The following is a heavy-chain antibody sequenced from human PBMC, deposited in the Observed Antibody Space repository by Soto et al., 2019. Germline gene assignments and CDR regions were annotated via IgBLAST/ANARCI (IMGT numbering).Heavy chain of an antibody. CDR3: AKIRSVLDPYGMDV. D-gene: IGHD1-1*01. CDR1: GFTFSSYG. Sequence: GSLRLSCAASGFTFSSYGMHWVRQAPGKGLEWVAVISYDGSNKYYADSVKGRFTISRDNSKNTLYLQMNSLRAEDTAVYYCAKIRSVLDPYGMDVWGQGTTVTVSS. CDR2: ISYDGSNK. J-gene: IGHJ6*02. V-gene: IGHV3-30*18.